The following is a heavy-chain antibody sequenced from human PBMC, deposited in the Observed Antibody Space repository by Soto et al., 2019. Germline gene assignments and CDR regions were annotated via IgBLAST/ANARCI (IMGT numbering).Heavy chain of an antibody. V-gene: IGHV1-18*01. Sequence: ASVKVSCKASGYTFTSYGISWVRQAPGQGLEWMGWISAYNGNTNYAQKLQGRVTMTTDTSTSTAYMELRSLRSDDTAVYYCARVPPRYCSSTSCYGLWWFDPWGQGTLVTVSS. CDR3: ARVPPRYCSSTSCYGLWWFDP. CDR1: GYTFTSYG. CDR2: ISAYNGNT. D-gene: IGHD2-2*01. J-gene: IGHJ5*02.